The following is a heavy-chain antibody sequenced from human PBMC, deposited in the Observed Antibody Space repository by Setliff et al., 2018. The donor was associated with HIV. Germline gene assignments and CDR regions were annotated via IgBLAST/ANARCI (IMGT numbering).Heavy chain of an antibody. Sequence: GGSLRLSCAASGFTVSSNYMNWVRQAPGKGLEWVSSIDIDRRGMFYADSVQGRFTISRDNAKNSLYLQMNSLRAEDTAVYYCARDSSSWYEFYFDCWGQGTLVTVSS. CDR2: IDIDRRGM. CDR3: ARDSSSWYEFYFDC. J-gene: IGHJ4*02. V-gene: IGHV3-21*01. D-gene: IGHD6-13*01. CDR1: GFTVSSNY.